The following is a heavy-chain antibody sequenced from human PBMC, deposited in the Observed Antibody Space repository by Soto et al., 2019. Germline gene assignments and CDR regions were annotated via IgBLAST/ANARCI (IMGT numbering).Heavy chain of an antibody. CDR3: AKVTSARVFYFGLDV. CDR2: ISGSAGRT. J-gene: IGHJ6*02. Sequence: VQLLESGGGLVQPGGSLSLSCAASGFTFTSYAMSWVRQAPGKGLEWVSIISGSAGRTYYADSVKGRFIISRDNSKNTLYLQMNSLRAEDTAVYFCAKVTSARVFYFGLDVWGQGTTVTVSS. V-gene: IGHV3-23*01. D-gene: IGHD2-2*01. CDR1: GFTFTSYA.